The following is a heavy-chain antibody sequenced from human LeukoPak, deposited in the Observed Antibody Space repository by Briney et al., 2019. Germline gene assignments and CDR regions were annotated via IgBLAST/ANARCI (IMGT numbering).Heavy chain of an antibody. D-gene: IGHD3-22*01. CDR3: AKDQNSGYYFDY. Sequence: GGSLRLSCAASGFTFSSYGMHWVRQAPGKGLEWVAVIWYDGNNKNYADSVKGRFTISRDNSKNTLHLQMNSLRAADTAVYYCAKDQNSGYYFDYWGQGTLVTVSS. V-gene: IGHV3-33*06. CDR2: IWYDGNNK. J-gene: IGHJ4*02. CDR1: GFTFSSYG.